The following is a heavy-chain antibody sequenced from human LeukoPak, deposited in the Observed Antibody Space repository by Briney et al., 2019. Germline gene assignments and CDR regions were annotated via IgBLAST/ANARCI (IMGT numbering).Heavy chain of an antibody. D-gene: IGHD2-2*01. Sequence: GGSLRLSCAASGFSFSSHAMHWVRQAPGKGLEWVAFISYDGSTKTYADSVKGRFTTSRDISLHLQMNSLRAEDTAVYYCARWYCSNINCYYDFWGQGTLVTVSS. CDR2: ISYDGSTK. CDR3: ARWYCSNINCYYDF. V-gene: IGHV3-30*19. J-gene: IGHJ4*02. CDR1: GFSFSSHA.